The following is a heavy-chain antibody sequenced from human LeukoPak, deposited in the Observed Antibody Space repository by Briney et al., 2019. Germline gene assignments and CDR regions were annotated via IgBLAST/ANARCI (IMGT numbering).Heavy chain of an antibody. CDR1: GYTFTSYA. CDR2: INAGNGNT. J-gene: IGHJ4*02. V-gene: IGHV1-3*01. CDR3: ASPQSSGYELGY. D-gene: IGHD3-22*01. Sequence: GASVKVSCKASGYTFTSYAMHWVRQAPGQRLEWMGWINAGNGNTKYSLKFQGRVTITRDTSASTAYMELSSLRSEDTAVYYCASPQSSGYELGYWGQGTLVTVSS.